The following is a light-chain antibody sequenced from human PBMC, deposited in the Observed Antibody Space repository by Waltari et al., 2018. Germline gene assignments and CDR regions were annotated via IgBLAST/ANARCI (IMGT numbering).Light chain of an antibody. CDR1: QRVNKN. Sequence: DIQMTQSPSTLSASVGARVTITCRASQRVNKNLAWYQQKPGKAPKVVIHKSTRLESGVPSRFSGSGYATEFTLTISSLQPDDFATYYCQEYDTLPVTFGGGTKVEIK. J-gene: IGKJ4*01. CDR2: KST. V-gene: IGKV1-5*03. CDR3: QEYDTLPVT.